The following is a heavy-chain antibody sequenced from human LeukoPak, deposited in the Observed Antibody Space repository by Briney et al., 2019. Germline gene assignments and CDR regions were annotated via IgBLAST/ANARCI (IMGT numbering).Heavy chain of an antibody. J-gene: IGHJ6*03. D-gene: IGHD6-13*01. Sequence: ASVKVSCKASGYTFISYAMNWVRQAPGQGLEWMGWINTNTGNPTYAQGFTGRFVFSLDTSVSTAYLQISSLKAEDTAVYYCARDQSSSWSNHYYMDVWGKGTTVTVS. CDR2: INTNTGNP. CDR1: GYTFISYA. CDR3: ARDQSSSWSNHYYMDV. V-gene: IGHV7-4-1*02.